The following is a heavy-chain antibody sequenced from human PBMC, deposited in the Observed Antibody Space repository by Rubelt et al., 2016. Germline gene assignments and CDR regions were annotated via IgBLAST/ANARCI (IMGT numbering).Heavy chain of an antibody. V-gene: IGHV1-18*01. J-gene: IGHJ4*02. CDR3: ARDLPPFRRYNWNFPLDY. CDR2: ISAYNGNT. CDR1: GYTFTSYG. Sequence: QVQLVQSGAEVKKPGASVKVSCKASGYTFTSYGISWVRQAPGQGLEWMGWISAYNGNTNYAQKPQGGVTMTTDTSTSTAYMERRSLRSDATAVYYCARDLPPFRRYNWNFPLDYWGQGTLVTVSS. D-gene: IGHD1-7*01.